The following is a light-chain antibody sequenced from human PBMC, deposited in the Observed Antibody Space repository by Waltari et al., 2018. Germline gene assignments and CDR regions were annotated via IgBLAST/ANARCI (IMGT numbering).Light chain of an antibody. Sequence: IMLTQSPGTLSLSPGERATLSCRASQSISRYLAWYQQKPGQAPRLLILGASTRATGIPDRFSGSGSGTDFSLTISGLVPEDSAVYYCQHHFRLPATFGQGTKVEIK. V-gene: IGKV3-20*01. J-gene: IGKJ1*01. CDR1: QSISRY. CDR3: QHHFRLPAT. CDR2: GAS.